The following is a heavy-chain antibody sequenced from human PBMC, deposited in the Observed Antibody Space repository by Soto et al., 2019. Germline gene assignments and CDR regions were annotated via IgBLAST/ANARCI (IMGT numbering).Heavy chain of an antibody. Sequence: QVQLVESGGGVVQPGRSLRLSCAASGFTFSSFGMHWVRQAPGKGLEWVALISYDGSSDYYVDSVKGRFTISRDKSKNTLYMQMNSLRPEETAVYYCAKDRGWSSADLEYWGQGTLVTVSS. J-gene: IGHJ4*02. CDR1: GFTFSSFG. CDR2: ISYDGSSD. V-gene: IGHV3-30*18. CDR3: AKDRGWSSADLEY. D-gene: IGHD6-19*01.